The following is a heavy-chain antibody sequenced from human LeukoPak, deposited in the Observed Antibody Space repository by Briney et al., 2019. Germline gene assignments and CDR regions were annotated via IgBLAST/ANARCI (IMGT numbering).Heavy chain of an antibody. V-gene: IGHV3-30*04. CDR3: ARVSSWYYFDY. Sequence: GGSLRLSCAASGFTFSNYAMHWVRQAPGKGLEWLTVISYHGINKYYADSVKGRFTISRDNSKNMVYLQMNTVRVEDTAVYYCARVSSWYYFDYWGQGTLVTVSS. J-gene: IGHJ4*02. CDR2: ISYHGINK. D-gene: IGHD6-13*01. CDR1: GFTFSNYA.